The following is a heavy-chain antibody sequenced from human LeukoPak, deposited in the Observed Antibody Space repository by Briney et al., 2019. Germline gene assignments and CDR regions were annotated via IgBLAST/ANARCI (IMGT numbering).Heavy chain of an antibody. Sequence: IRYDGSNKYYADSVKGRFTISRDNSKNTLYLQMNSLRAEDTAVYYCARDRDYYDSSNDYWGQGTLVTVSS. CDR2: IRYDGSNK. D-gene: IGHD3-22*01. CDR3: ARDRDYYDSSNDY. J-gene: IGHJ4*02. V-gene: IGHV3-30*02.